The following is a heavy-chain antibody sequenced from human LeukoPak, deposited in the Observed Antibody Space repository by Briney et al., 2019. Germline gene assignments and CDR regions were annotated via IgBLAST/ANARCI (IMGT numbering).Heavy chain of an antibody. CDR3: ARGGAHLLWFGELLPRPFDY. D-gene: IGHD3-10*01. Sequence: SETLSLTCTVSGGSISSSSYYWGWIRQPPGKGLEWIGSIYYSGSTYYNPSLKSRVTISVDTSKNPFSLELSSVTAADTAVYYCARGGAHLLWFGELLPRPFDYWGQGTLVTVSS. CDR2: IYYSGST. V-gene: IGHV4-39*07. J-gene: IGHJ4*02. CDR1: GGSISSSSYY.